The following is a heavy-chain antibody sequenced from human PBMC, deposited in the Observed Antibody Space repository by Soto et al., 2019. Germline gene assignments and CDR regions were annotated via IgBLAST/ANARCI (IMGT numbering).Heavy chain of an antibody. CDR2: ISGSGGST. V-gene: IGHV3-23*01. CDR1: GFTFSSYA. CDR3: AKGGYYDSSGYYYPYYYYGMDV. D-gene: IGHD3-22*01. J-gene: IGHJ6*02. Sequence: GGSLRLSCAASGFTFSSYAMSWVRQAPGKGLEWVSAISGSGGSTYYADSVKGRFTISRDNSKNTLYLQMNSLRAEDTAVYYCAKGGYYDSSGYYYPYYYYGMDVWSQGTTVTVSS.